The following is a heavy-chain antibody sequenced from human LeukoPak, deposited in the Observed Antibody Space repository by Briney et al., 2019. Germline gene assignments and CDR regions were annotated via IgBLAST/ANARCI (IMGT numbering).Heavy chain of an antibody. CDR2: ISYDGSNK. CDR1: GFTFSSYC. Sequence: GGSLRLSCAASGFTFSSYCMHWVRQAPGKGLEWVAVISYDGSNKYYADSVKGRFTISRDNSKNTLYLQMNSLRDEDTAVYYCAKDWDYYGSGSYYTANPYFDYWGQGTLVTVSS. J-gene: IGHJ4*02. V-gene: IGHV3-30*18. D-gene: IGHD3-10*01. CDR3: AKDWDYYGSGSYYTANPYFDY.